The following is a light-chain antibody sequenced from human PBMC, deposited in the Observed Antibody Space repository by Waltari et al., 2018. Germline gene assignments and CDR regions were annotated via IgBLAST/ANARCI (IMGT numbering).Light chain of an antibody. Sequence: AIQLTQSPSSLSASVADRVTVTCRASQGISSALAWYQQKPGKAPKLLIYEASSLESGVPSRFSGSGSGTDFTLTISSLQPEDFATYYCQQFNSYPQTFGQGTKLEIK. V-gene: IGKV1-13*02. CDR2: EAS. CDR3: QQFNSYPQT. CDR1: QGISSA. J-gene: IGKJ2*01.